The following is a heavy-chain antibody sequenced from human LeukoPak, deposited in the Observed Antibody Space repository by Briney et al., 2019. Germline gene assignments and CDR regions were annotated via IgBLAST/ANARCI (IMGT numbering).Heavy chain of an antibody. CDR1: GFTFSSYD. V-gene: IGHV3-13*01. Sequence: PGGSLGLSCAASGFTFSSYDMHWVRQATGKGLECVSAIGTAGDTYYPGSVKGRFTISRENAKNSLYLQMNSLRAEDTAVYYCARWFGELSPSFDYWGQGTLVTVSS. CDR2: IGTAGDT. CDR3: ARWFGELSPSFDY. J-gene: IGHJ4*02. D-gene: IGHD3-10*01.